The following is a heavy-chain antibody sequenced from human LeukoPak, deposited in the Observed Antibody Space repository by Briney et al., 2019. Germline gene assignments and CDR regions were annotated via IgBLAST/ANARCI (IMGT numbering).Heavy chain of an antibody. Sequence: GGSLRLSCAASGFTFSNYAMTWVRQAPGKGLEWVSSVSGSGANTFYADSVKGRFTIPRDNSKDTLYLQMNSLRAEDTAVYYCASRHTSMDYFYYWGQGALVTVSS. CDR2: VSGSGANT. CDR1: GFTFSNYA. J-gene: IGHJ4*02. V-gene: IGHV3-23*01. D-gene: IGHD1-1*01. CDR3: ASRHTSMDYFYY.